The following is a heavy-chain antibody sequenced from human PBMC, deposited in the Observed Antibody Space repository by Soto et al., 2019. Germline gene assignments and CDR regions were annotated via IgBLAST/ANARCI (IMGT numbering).Heavy chain of an antibody. V-gene: IGHV3-23*01. CDR3: AKASAYCGGDCYPYYYYYMDV. CDR1: GFTFSGYA. J-gene: IGHJ6*03. CDR2: ISGSGGST. Sequence: GGSLRLSCAASGFTFSGYAMNWVRQASGKGLEWVSAISGSGGSTYYADSVKGRFTISRDNSKNTLYLQMNSLRAEDTAVYYCAKASAYCGGDCYPYYYYYMDVWGKGTTVTVSS. D-gene: IGHD2-21*01.